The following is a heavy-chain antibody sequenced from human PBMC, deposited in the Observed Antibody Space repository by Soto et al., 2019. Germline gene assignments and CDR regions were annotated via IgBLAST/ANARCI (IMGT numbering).Heavy chain of an antibody. D-gene: IGHD6-19*01. J-gene: IGHJ6*02. CDR3: AKEEQWTSSMDV. Sequence: GGSLRLSCAASGFTFSSYGMHWVRQAPGKGLEWVAVISYDGSNKYYADSVKGRFTISRDNSKNTLYLQMNSLRAEDTAVYYCAKEEQWTSSMDVWGQGTTVTVSS. CDR1: GFTFSSYG. V-gene: IGHV3-30*18. CDR2: ISYDGSNK.